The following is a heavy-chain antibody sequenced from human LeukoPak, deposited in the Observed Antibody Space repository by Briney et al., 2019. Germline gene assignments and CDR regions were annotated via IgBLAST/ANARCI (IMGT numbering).Heavy chain of an antibody. CDR1: GFTFGDYA. CDR3: TRDQTPYY. J-gene: IGHJ4*02. CDR2: IRSKIYGGTP. Sequence: GGSLRLSCTASGFTFGDYAMTRVRQAPGKGLEWVGFIRSKIYGGTPEYAASVKGRFTISRDDSKGIAYLQMDSLKTEDTAVYYCTRDQTPYYWGQGTLVTVSS. V-gene: IGHV3-49*04.